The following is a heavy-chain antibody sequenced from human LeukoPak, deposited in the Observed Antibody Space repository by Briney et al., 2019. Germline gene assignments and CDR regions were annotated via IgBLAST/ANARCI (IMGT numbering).Heavy chain of an antibody. D-gene: IGHD2-2*01. J-gene: IGHJ5*02. CDR1: GYTFTSYG. V-gene: IGHV1-18*01. CDR3: ARGYCSSTSCYGVDWFDP. CDR2: ISVYNGNT. Sequence: ASVKVSCKASGYTFTSYGISWVRQAPGQGREWMGWISVYNGNTNYAQKLQGRVTMTTDTSTSTAYMELRSLRSDDTAVYYCARGYCSSTSCYGVDWFDPWGQGTLVTVSS.